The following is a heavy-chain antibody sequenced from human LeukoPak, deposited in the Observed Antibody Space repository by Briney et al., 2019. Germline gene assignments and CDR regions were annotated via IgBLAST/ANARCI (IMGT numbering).Heavy chain of an antibody. V-gene: IGHV3-72*01. CDR2: TRNKANSYTT. D-gene: IGHD3-10*01. J-gene: IGHJ4*02. Sequence: GRSLRLSCAAAGFTFSVHYMDWVRQAPGKGLEWAGRTRNKANSYTTEYAASVKGRFTISRDDSNNSLYLQMNSLNTEDTAVYYCARVGASYYGSGSYYRDPYYFDYWGQGTLVTVSS. CDR3: ARVGASYYGSGSYYRDPYYFDY. CDR1: GFTFSVHY.